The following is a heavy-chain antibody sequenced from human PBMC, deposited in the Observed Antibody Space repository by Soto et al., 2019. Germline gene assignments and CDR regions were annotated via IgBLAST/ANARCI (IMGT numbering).Heavy chain of an antibody. CDR1: GYTFTSYD. CDR2: MNPNTGKS. V-gene: IGHV1-8*01. J-gene: IGHJ4*02. D-gene: IGHD1-1*01. CDR3: ARRAETNGWNGFGADKYYFDF. Sequence: QVQLVQSGAEVRKPGASVKVSCEASGYTFTSYDIYWVRQATGQGLEWMGWMNPNTGKSGYAQKFQGRVTMTSDTSISTAHMELSSLRSEDTAVYYCARRAETNGWNGFGADKYYFDFCGQGTLVTVSS.